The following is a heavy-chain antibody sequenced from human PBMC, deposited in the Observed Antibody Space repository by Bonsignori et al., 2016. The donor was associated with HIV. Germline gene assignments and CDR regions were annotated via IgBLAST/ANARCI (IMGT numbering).Heavy chain of an antibody. Sequence: WIRQPPGKGLVWVSRINSDGSSTSYADSVKGRFTISRDNAKNTLYLQMNSLRAEDTAVYYCARGYYDFWSGYYPNLYWGQGTLVTVSS. V-gene: IGHV3-74*01. CDR3: ARGYYDFWSGYYPNLY. D-gene: IGHD3-3*01. CDR2: INSDGSST. J-gene: IGHJ4*02.